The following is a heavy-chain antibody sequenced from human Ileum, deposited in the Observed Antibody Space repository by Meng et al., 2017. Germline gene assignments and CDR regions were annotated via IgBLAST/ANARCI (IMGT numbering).Heavy chain of an antibody. CDR1: GITFSRPW. D-gene: IGHD2-15*01. Sequence: GGSLRLSCAASGITFSRPWMSWVRQAPGKGLEWVANINADGSEKYYVDSVKGRFTISRDNAKDSMYLQMDSLRAEDTAVYHCARYYSAYGLDVWGQGTTVTVSS. J-gene: IGHJ6*02. V-gene: IGHV3-7*01. CDR3: ARYYSAYGLDV. CDR2: INADGSEK.